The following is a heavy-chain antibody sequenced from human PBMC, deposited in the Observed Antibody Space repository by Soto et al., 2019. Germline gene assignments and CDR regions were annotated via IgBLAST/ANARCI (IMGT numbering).Heavy chain of an antibody. CDR1: GYSFTSYW. D-gene: IGHD3-22*01. Sequence: GESLKISCKGSGYSFTSYWIGWVRQMPGKGLEWMGIIYPGDSDTRYSPSFQGQVTISADKSISTAYLQWSSLKASDTAMYYCARPGYYDSSGYLPDAFDIWGQGTMVTVS. CDR2: IYPGDSDT. V-gene: IGHV5-51*01. CDR3: ARPGYYDSSGYLPDAFDI. J-gene: IGHJ3*02.